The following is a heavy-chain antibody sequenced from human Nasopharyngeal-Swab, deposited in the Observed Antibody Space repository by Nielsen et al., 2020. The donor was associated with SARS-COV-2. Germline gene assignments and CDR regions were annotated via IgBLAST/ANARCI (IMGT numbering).Heavy chain of an antibody. CDR1: GGSNSSYY. J-gene: IGHJ4*02. Sequence: SETLSLTCSVSGGSNSSYYWHWIRQTPGKGLEWIGYIFYNGNTKYNPSLKSRITISLDTPMNQFSLKLSSVTAADSAVYFCARDSYYDVGFDSWGRGTLVTVSS. CDR3: ARDSYYDVGFDS. D-gene: IGHD5-12*01. V-gene: IGHV4-59*13. CDR2: IFYNGNT.